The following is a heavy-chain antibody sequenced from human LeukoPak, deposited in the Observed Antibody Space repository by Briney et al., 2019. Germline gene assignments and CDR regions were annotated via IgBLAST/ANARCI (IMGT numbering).Heavy chain of an antibody. CDR1: GGSFSGYY. V-gene: IGHV4-34*01. J-gene: IGHJ4*02. Sequence: SETLSLTCAVYGGSFSGYYWGWIRQPPGKGLEWIGSIYYSGSTYYNPSLKSRVTISVDTSKNQFSLKLSSVTAADTAVYYCARDLGSYYDSSGYPRPFDYWGQGTLVTVSS. CDR3: ARDLGSYYDSSGYPRPFDY. CDR2: IYYSGST. D-gene: IGHD3-22*01.